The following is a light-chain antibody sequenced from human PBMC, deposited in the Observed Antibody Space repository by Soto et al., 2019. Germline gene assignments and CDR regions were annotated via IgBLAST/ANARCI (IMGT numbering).Light chain of an antibody. CDR2: GAS. Sequence: FVLAQSPGTLSLSPGERATLSCRASETVTSDYLAWYQQKPGQAPRLLFYGASRRAAGIPDRFSGSGSGTDFTLIISRLEPEDFVVYYCHQYGTSPWTFGQGTKVDIK. CDR1: ETVTSDY. J-gene: IGKJ1*01. V-gene: IGKV3-20*01. CDR3: HQYGTSPWT.